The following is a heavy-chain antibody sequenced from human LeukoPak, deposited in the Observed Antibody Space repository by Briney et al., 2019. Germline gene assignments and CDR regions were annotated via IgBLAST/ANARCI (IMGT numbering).Heavy chain of an antibody. Sequence: PGGSLRLSCAASGFTFSSYGMHWVRQAPGKGLEWVANIKQDGNEKYYVDSVKGRFTISRDNAKNTLYLQMNSLRVEDTAVYYCARVAVGRYDFDYRGQGTLVTVSS. CDR1: GFTFSSYG. V-gene: IGHV3-7*01. CDR3: ARVAVGRYDFDY. CDR2: IKQDGNEK. J-gene: IGHJ4*02. D-gene: IGHD1-26*01.